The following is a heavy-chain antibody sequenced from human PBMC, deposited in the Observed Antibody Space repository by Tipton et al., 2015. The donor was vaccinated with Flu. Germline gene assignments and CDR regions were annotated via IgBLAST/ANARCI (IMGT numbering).Heavy chain of an antibody. CDR3: ARGGYNYAIYWFDP. CDR2: IQSTGRT. V-gene: IGHV4-4*07. Sequence: TLSLTCTVSGGSISSYYWNWIRQSAGKGLEWIGRIQSTGRTNYNPSLRSRVTMSLDASKNQVSLKLTSVTAADTAVYFFARGGYNYAIYWFDPWGQGTLVSVSS. J-gene: IGHJ5*02. D-gene: IGHD5-24*01. CDR1: GGSISSYY.